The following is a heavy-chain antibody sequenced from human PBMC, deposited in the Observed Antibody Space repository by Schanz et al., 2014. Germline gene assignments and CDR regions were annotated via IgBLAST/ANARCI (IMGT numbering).Heavy chain of an antibody. CDR2: IKQHGNEK. J-gene: IGHJ6*02. CDR1: GFTFSSYA. Sequence: EADLVESGGGLIQRGESLRLSCAASGFTFSSYAMSWVRQAPGKGLEWVANIKQHGNEKYYVDSVKGRFTISRDNAKISLYLQMNSLRVEDTAVYYCARDTSYGMDVWGQGTTVTVSS. V-gene: IGHV3-7*01. CDR3: ARDTSYGMDV.